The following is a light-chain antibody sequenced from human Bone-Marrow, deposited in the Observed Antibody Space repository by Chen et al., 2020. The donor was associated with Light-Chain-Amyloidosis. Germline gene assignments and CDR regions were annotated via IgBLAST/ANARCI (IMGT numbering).Light chain of an antibody. CDR1: SCSIATNY. CDR3: QSYQGSSQGV. Sequence: NFMLTQPHSVSESPGKTVIISCTRSSCSIATNYVQWYQQRPGSSPTTVIYEDDQRPPGVPDRFSGSSDRSSTSASRTISGLKTEDEADYYCQSYQGSSQGVFGGGTKLTVL. J-gene: IGLJ3*02. V-gene: IGLV6-57*01. CDR2: EDD.